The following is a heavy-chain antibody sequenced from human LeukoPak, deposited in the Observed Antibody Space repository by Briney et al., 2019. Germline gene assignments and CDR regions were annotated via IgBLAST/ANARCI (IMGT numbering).Heavy chain of an antibody. D-gene: IGHD3-9*01. V-gene: IGHV3-20*04. CDR2: INWNGGST. CDR1: GLTFSNYA. CDR3: ARASYYDILTPLE. Sequence: GGSLRLSCAASGLTFSNYAMSWVRQAPGKGLEWVSGINWNGGSTGYADSVKGRFTISRDNAKNSLHLQMNSLRAEDTALYYCARASYYDILTPLEWGQGTLVTVSS. J-gene: IGHJ4*02.